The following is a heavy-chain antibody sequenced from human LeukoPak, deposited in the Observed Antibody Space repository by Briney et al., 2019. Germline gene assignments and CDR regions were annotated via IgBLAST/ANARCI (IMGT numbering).Heavy chain of an antibody. CDR3: AKGRGGYCSGGSCYSAADAFDI. CDR2: IWYDGSNK. J-gene: IGHJ3*02. CDR1: GFTFSSYG. V-gene: IGHV3-33*06. D-gene: IGHD2-15*01. Sequence: GGSLRLSCAASGFTFSSYGMHWVRQAPGKGLEWVAVIWYDGSNKYYADSVKGRFTISRDNAKNSLYLQMNSLRAEDTAVYYCAKGRGGYCSGGSCYSAADAFDIWGQGTMVTVSS.